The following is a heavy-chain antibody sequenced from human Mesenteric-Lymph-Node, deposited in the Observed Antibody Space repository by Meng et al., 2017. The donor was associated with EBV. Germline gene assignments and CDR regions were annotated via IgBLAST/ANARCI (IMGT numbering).Heavy chain of an antibody. D-gene: IGHD5-24*01. CDR3: ATNDNYRNDY. J-gene: IGHJ4*02. V-gene: IGHV4-31*03. Sequence: HVQLQESGPGLVKSSQTLSFTCTVSGGTISSGNYYWNWIRQHPGKGLEWIGYIYYTGHTYYNPSLRSRVTISIDTSKNQFSLSLHSVTAADTAVYYCATNDNYRNDYWGQGTLVTVSS. CDR2: IYYTGHT. CDR1: GGTISSGNYY.